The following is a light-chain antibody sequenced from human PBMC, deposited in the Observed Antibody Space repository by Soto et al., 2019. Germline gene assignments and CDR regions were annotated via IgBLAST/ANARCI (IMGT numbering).Light chain of an antibody. Sequence: EIVLTQSPCTLSLSPGERATLFCRASQSVSTYLAWYQQKPGQAPRLLIYGASSRATGIPDRFSGSGSGTDFTLTISRLEPEDFAVYYCQQYGSSPPITFGQGTRL. CDR3: QQYGSSPPIT. CDR1: QSVSTY. J-gene: IGKJ5*01. V-gene: IGKV3-20*01. CDR2: GAS.